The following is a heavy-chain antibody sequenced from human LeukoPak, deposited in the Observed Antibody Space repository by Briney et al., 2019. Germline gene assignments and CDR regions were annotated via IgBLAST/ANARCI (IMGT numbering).Heavy chain of an antibody. D-gene: IGHD5-18*01. V-gene: IGHV4-38-2*01. J-gene: IGHJ4*02. CDR1: GYSISSGYY. CDR3: PRQWGSGAMVFYGY. Sequence: PSETLSLTCAVSGYSISSGYYWGWIRQPPAKGLEWIGRIYHSGSTYYNPSLKSRVTISVDTSKNQFSLKLSSVTAGGTAVYYCPRQWGSGAMVFYGYWGQGTLVTVSS. CDR2: IYHSGST.